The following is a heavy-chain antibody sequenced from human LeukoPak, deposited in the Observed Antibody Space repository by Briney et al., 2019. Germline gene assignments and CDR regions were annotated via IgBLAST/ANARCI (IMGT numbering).Heavy chain of an antibody. D-gene: IGHD3-22*01. Sequence: PSETLSLTCTVSGGSITSYYWSWIRQPPGKGLEWIGYLYYGGSTNYNPSLKSRVTISLDTSKNQLSLNLSSVTAADTAVYYCARRFSSYDSSGYSFYYYLDVWGKGTTVTVSS. CDR2: LYYGGST. CDR3: ARRFSSYDSSGYSFYYYLDV. V-gene: IGHV4-59*01. CDR1: GGSITSYY. J-gene: IGHJ6*03.